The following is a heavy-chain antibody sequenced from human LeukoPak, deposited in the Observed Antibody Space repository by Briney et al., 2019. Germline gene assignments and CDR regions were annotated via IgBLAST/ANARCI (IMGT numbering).Heavy chain of an antibody. CDR2: IYYSGST. CDR3: ASYDSSGYYSDY. J-gene: IGHJ4*02. Sequence: PSETLSLTCTVSGGSISSYYWSLIRQPPGKGLEWIGYIYYSGSTNYNPSLKSRVTISVDTSKNQFSLKLSSVTAADTAVYYCASYDSSGYYSDYWGQGTLVTVSS. V-gene: IGHV4-59*12. D-gene: IGHD3-22*01. CDR1: GGSISSYY.